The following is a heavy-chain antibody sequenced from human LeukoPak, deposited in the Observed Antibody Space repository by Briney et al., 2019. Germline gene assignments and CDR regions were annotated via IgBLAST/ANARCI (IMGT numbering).Heavy chain of an antibody. CDR1: GGPISSYY. CDR2: IYYSGST. J-gene: IGHJ4*02. D-gene: IGHD2-15*01. CDR3: ARHRGAYCSGGNCYSSYYFDY. Sequence: PSETLSLTCTVSGGPISSYYWSWIRQPPGKGLEWVAYIYYSGSTSYNPSLKSRVTISVDTSKKQFSLRLSAVTAADTAVYYCARHRGAYCSGGNCYSSYYFDYWGQGTLVTVSS. V-gene: IGHV4-59*08.